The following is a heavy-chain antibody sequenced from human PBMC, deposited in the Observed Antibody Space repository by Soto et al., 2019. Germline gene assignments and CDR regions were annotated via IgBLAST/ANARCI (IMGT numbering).Heavy chain of an antibody. Sequence: SVKVSCNASGGTFSSYTISWVRQAPGQGLEWMGRIIPILGIANYAQKFQGRVTITADKSTSTAYMELSSLRSEDTAVYYCASSNTISNWFDPWGQGTLVTVSS. V-gene: IGHV1-69*02. D-gene: IGHD3-3*01. CDR1: GGTFSSYT. CDR2: IIPILGIA. J-gene: IGHJ5*02. CDR3: ASSNTISNWFDP.